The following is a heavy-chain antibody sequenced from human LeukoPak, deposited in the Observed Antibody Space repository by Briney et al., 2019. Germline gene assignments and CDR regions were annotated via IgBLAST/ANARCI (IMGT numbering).Heavy chain of an antibody. D-gene: IGHD3-3*01. Sequence: GGSLRLSCTASGFTFEDYQMMWIRQAPGKGLEWLSYISDTGRDIFYSDSVKGRFTISRDNAGNSLYLEMNNLRVEDTAMYYCARDRFFGVVTNRLDPWGQGTLVTVSS. CDR3: ARDRFFGVVTNRLDP. V-gene: IGHV3-11*04. CDR2: ISDTGRDI. CDR1: GFTFEDYQ. J-gene: IGHJ5*02.